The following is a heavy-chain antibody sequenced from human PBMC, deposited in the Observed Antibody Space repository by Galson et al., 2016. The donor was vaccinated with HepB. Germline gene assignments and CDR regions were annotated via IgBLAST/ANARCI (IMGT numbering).Heavy chain of an antibody. CDR2: IRQDGAEK. CDR3: ARFGCTTCYDFYYYGMDV. CDR1: GFSFTSYW. D-gene: IGHD2/OR15-2a*01. V-gene: IGHV3-7*01. J-gene: IGHJ6*02. Sequence: SLRLSCAASGFSFTSYWMSWVRQAPGKGPEWVANIRQDGAEKYYLDSVRSRFTISRDNAKNSLYLQVNSLRADDTAVYYCARFGCTTCYDFYYYGMDVWGQGTTVTVSS.